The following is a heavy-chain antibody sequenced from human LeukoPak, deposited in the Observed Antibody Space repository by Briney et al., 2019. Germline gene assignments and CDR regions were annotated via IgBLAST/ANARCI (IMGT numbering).Heavy chain of an antibody. V-gene: IGHV3-23*01. CDR1: GFTFSSYV. J-gene: IGHJ5*02. CDR2: ISNSGGST. CDR3: GRSGRYRPSDL. D-gene: IGHD1-26*01. Sequence: HPGGSLRLSCAASGFTFSSYVMSWVRQAPGKGLEWVSSISNSGGSTYYADSVKGRFTISRDNSKNTLYLQMNSLRAEDTAVYYCGRSGRYRPSDLWGQGTLVTVSS.